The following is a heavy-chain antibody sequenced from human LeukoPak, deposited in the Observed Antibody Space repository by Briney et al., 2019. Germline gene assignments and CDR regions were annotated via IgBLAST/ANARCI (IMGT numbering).Heavy chain of an antibody. J-gene: IGHJ4*02. Sequence: GGSLRLSCAASGFTFSSSTRTWVRKAPGKGLEWVSVSHNGGATYYAGSVKGRFTVSRDNSTNTLDLETDSLRGEDTALYYCTRDLYSDAPDYWGQGTLVTVSS. CDR2: SHNGGAT. CDR1: GFTFSSST. V-gene: IGHV3-23*01. D-gene: IGHD5-18*01. CDR3: TRDLYSDAPDY.